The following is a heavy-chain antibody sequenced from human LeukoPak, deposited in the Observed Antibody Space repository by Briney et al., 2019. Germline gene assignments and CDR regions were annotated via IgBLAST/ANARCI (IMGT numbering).Heavy chain of an antibody. D-gene: IGHD3-22*01. Sequence: SGPTLVNPTQTLTLTCTFSGFSLSTSGVGVGWIRQPPGKALEWLALIYWDDDKRYSPSLKSRLTITKDTSKNQVVLTMTNMDPVDTATYYCAHRRGNYYDSSGYYFDYWGQGTLVTVSS. CDR3: AHRRGNYYDSSGYYFDY. CDR1: GFSLSTSGVG. J-gene: IGHJ4*02. V-gene: IGHV2-5*02. CDR2: IYWDDDK.